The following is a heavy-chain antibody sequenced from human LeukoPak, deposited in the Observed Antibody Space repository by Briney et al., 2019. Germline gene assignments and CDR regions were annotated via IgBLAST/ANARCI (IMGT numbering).Heavy chain of an antibody. CDR2: ISGSGGST. J-gene: IGHJ6*03. CDR1: GFTFSSYA. D-gene: IGHD3-3*01. V-gene: IGHV3-23*01. Sequence: QTGGSLRLSCAASGFTFSSYAMSWVRQAPGKGLEWVSAISGSGGSTYYADSVKGRFTISRDNSKNTLYLQMNSLRAEDTAVYYCAKFTSVGFWSGSYYMDVWGKGTTVIISS. CDR3: AKFTSVGFWSGSYYMDV.